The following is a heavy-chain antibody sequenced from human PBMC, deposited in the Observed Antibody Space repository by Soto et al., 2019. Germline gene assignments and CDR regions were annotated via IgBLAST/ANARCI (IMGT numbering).Heavy chain of an antibody. CDR2: ISGSGGST. Sequence: GGSLRLCCAAYGFSFSSYAMSWVGQAPGKGLEWVSAISGSGGSTYYADSVKGRFTISRDNSKNTLYLQMNSLRAEDTAVYYCSKECFLGQQLVFFDYWAQGTLVTVSS. CDR1: GFSFSSYA. D-gene: IGHD6-13*01. J-gene: IGHJ4*02. CDR3: SKECFLGQQLVFFDY. V-gene: IGHV3-23*01.